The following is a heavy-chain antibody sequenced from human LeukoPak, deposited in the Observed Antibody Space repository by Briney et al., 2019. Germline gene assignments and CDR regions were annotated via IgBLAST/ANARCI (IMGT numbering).Heavy chain of an antibody. CDR1: GYTFTGYY. V-gene: IGHV1-2*02. CDR3: ARGPSSRGWLS. CDR2: INPNSGGT. J-gene: IGHJ4*02. D-gene: IGHD6-19*01. Sequence: GASVKVSCKASGYTFTGYYMHWVRQAPGQGLEWMGWINPNSGGTNYAQKFQGRVTMTRNTSITTAYMELSSLRSEDTAVYYCARGPSSRGWLSWGQGTLVTVSS.